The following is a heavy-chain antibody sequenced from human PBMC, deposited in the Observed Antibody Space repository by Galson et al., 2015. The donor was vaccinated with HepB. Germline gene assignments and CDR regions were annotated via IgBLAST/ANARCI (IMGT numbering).Heavy chain of an antibody. J-gene: IGHJ6*03. CDR2: MNPNSGNT. Sequence: SVKVSCKASGYTFTSYDINWVRQATGQGLEWMGWMNPNSGNTGYAQKFQGRVTMTRNTSISTAYMELSSLRSEDTAVYYCATSRRTTYYDFWSGYAPYYYMDVWGKGTTVTVSS. CDR1: GYTFTSYD. D-gene: IGHD3-3*01. V-gene: IGHV1-8*01. CDR3: ATSRRTTYYDFWSGYAPYYYMDV.